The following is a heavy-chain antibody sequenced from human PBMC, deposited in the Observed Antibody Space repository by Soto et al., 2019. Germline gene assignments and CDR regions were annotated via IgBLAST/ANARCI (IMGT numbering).Heavy chain of an antibody. CDR1: GFTFSSYA. Sequence: GGSLRLSCAASGFTFSSYAMSWVRQAPGKGLEWVSAISGSGGSTYYADSVKGRFNISRDNSKDKLYLQMNSLRPEDTAVYYGAKESWRVVPAAIFLVYWGQGTLVTVSS. D-gene: IGHD2-2*01. V-gene: IGHV3-23*01. CDR2: ISGSGGST. J-gene: IGHJ4*02. CDR3: AKESWRVVPAAIFLVY.